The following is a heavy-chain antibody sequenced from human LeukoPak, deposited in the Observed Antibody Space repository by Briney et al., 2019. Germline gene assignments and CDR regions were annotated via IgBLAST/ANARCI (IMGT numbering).Heavy chain of an antibody. Sequence: GGSLRLSCATSGFTFSNYNMNWVRQAPGKGLEWVSTISSSGRYIYYAESVKGRFIISRDNSKNTLFLQMNSLRPEDTAVYYCAREGGVTGTSTLDYWGQGTLVTVSS. D-gene: IGHD1-7*01. CDR2: ISSSGRYI. CDR3: AREGGVTGTSTLDY. J-gene: IGHJ4*02. CDR1: GFTFSNYN. V-gene: IGHV3-21*01.